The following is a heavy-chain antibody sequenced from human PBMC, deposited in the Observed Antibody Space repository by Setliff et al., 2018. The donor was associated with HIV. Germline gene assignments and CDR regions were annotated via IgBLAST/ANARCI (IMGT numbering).Heavy chain of an antibody. J-gene: IGHJ3*02. D-gene: IGHD3-10*01. Sequence: SGPTLVNPTQTLTLTCIFSGFSLNTPGMRVSWIRQPPGKALEWLALIYWDDDKRYSPSLKTRLTITRDTSKNQVVLTMTNVDSVDTATYYCAEGRFGANDAFDIWGQGTMVTVSS. CDR2: IYWDDDK. CDR3: AEGRFGANDAFDI. V-gene: IGHV2-5*08. CDR1: GFSLNTPGMR.